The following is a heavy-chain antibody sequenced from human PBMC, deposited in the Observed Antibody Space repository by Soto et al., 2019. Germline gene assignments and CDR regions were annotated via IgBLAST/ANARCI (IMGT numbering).Heavy chain of an antibody. Sequence: GGSLRLSCAASGFTFSSYAMSWVRQAPGKGLEWVSAISGSGGSTYYADSVKGRFTISRDNSKNTLYLQMNSLRAEDTAVYYCAKTSGYSYDRPQFDYWGQGTLVTVSS. CDR3: AKTSGYSYDRPQFDY. CDR2: ISGSGGST. J-gene: IGHJ4*02. V-gene: IGHV3-23*01. CDR1: GFTFSSYA. D-gene: IGHD5-18*01.